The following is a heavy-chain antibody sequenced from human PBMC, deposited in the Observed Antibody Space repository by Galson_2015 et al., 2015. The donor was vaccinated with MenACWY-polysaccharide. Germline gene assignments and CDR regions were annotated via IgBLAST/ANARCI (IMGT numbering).Heavy chain of an antibody. V-gene: IGHV3-9*01. D-gene: IGHD1-1*01. CDR1: GFTFDDYA. Sequence: SLRLSCAASGFTFDDYAMHWVRQAPGKGLEWVSGISWNSDIIGYADSVKGRFTISRDSAKNSLYLQMNSLRAEDTAAYYCARADRNDGGRALDIWGQGTMVTVSS. J-gene: IGHJ3*02. CDR2: ISWNSDII. CDR3: ARADRNDGGRALDI.